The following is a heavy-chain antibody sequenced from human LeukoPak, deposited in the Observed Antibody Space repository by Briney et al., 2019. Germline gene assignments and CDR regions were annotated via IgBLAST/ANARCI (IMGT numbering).Heavy chain of an antibody. J-gene: IGHJ4*02. CDR3: AKRGDYYDSSGYPYYFDY. Sequence: GGSLRLPCAASGFTFSSYAMSWVRHAPGKGLEWVSAISGSGGSTYYADSVKGRFTISRDNSKNTLYLQMNSLRAEDTAVYYCAKRGDYYDSSGYPYYFDYWGQGTLVTVSS. V-gene: IGHV3-23*01. CDR2: ISGSGGST. D-gene: IGHD3-22*01. CDR1: GFTFSSYA.